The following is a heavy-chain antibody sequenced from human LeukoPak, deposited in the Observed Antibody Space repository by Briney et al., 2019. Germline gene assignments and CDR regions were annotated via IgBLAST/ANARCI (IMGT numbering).Heavy chain of an antibody. CDR3: ASSYYYGSGSYYIDAFDI. D-gene: IGHD3-10*01. CDR2: IYPGDSDT. Sequence: GEALKISCKGSGYSFTSYWIGWVRQMPGKGLEWMGIIYPGDSDTRYSPSFQGQVTISADKSISPAYLQWSSLKASDTAMYYCASSYYYGSGSYYIDAFDIWGQGTMVTVSS. J-gene: IGHJ3*02. CDR1: GYSFTSYW. V-gene: IGHV5-51*01.